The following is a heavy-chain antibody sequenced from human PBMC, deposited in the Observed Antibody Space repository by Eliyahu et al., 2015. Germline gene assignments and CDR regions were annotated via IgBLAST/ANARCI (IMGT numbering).Heavy chain of an antibody. D-gene: IGHD2-2*01. CDR3: AILGGLVGAPGFDL. Sequence: QLQLQESGPGLVKPSETLPLTCXVXGGSINRSTYYWTWIRQPPGKGLEWIGSMYYSGNTYYNSSLKSRVTMSIDTSRNQFSLKLSSVTAADTAVYYCAILGGLVGAPGFDLWGQGTKVIVSS. V-gene: IGHV4-39*01. CDR2: MYYSGNT. CDR1: GGSINRSTYY. J-gene: IGHJ3*01.